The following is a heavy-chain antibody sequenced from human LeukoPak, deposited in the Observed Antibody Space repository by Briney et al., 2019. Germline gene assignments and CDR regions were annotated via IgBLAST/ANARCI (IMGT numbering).Heavy chain of an antibody. V-gene: IGHV4-59*01. J-gene: IGHJ4*02. Sequence: SETLSLTCTVSGGSISNYYWSWIRQPPGKGLEWIGYIYYSGTTNYNPSLKSRVTISVDTSKNQFSLKLNSVTAADTAVYYCARGVYLAATQEGHWGQGTLVTVSS. D-gene: IGHD6-13*01. CDR1: GGSISNYY. CDR3: ARGVYLAATQEGH. CDR2: IYYSGTT.